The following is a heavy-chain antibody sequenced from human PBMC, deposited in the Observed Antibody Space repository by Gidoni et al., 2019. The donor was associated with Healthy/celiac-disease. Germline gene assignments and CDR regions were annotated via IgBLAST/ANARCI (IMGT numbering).Heavy chain of an antibody. V-gene: IGHV1-69-2*01. CDR3: ARAKVLGLNWFDP. CDR2: VYPEEGET. D-gene: IGHD3-16*01. Sequence: EVQLVQSGAEVKKPGATVKISCKVSVYTFTDYYMHWVQQAPGKGLEWMGLVYPEEGETIYAEKFQGRVTITADTSTDTAYRELSSLRSEDTAVYYCARAKVLGLNWFDPWGQGTLVTVSS. J-gene: IGHJ5*02. CDR1: VYTFTDYY.